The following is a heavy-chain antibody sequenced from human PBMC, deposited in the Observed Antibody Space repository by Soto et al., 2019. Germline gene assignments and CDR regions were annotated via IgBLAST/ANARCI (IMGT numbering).Heavy chain of an antibody. D-gene: IGHD6-13*01. CDR1: GYTFTNYA. CDR3: ARWDGSSWGFDY. Sequence: GASVKVSCKASGYTFTNYAMHWVRQAPGQRLEWMAWINAGNDNTKSSQKFQGRVTITSDTSASTAYMELSSLRSEDTAVYYCARWDGSSWGFDYWGQGTLVTVSS. CDR2: INAGNDNT. J-gene: IGHJ4*02. V-gene: IGHV1-3*01.